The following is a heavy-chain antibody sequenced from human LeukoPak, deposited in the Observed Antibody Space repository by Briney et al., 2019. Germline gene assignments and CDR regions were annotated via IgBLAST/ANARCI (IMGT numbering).Heavy chain of an antibody. J-gene: IGHJ5*02. V-gene: IGHV4-59*08. CDR1: GGSISSYY. Sequence: SETLSLTCTVSGGSISSYYWSWIRQPPGKGLEWIGYIHYSGSTNYNPSLKSRVTISVDTSKNQFSLKLSSVTAADTAVYYCARHSNYGSGSYYRYWFDPWGQGTLVTVSS. CDR2: IHYSGST. CDR3: ARHSNYGSGSYYRYWFDP. D-gene: IGHD3-10*01.